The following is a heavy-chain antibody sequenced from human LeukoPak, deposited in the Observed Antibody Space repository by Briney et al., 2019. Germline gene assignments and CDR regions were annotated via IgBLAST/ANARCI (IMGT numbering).Heavy chain of an antibody. CDR1: GFTFDDYA. D-gene: IGHD5-24*01. V-gene: IGHV3-9*01. CDR3: AKVVGSVEMATSYFDY. CDR2: ISWNSGSI. Sequence: GGSLRLSCAASGFTFDDYAMHWVQQAPGKGLEWVSGISWNSGSIGYADSVKGRFTISRDNAKNSLYLQMNSLRAEDTALYYCAKVVGSVEMATSYFDYWGQGTLVTVSS. J-gene: IGHJ4*02.